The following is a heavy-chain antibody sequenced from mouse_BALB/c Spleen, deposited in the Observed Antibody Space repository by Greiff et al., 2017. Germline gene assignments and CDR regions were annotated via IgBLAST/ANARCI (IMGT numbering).Heavy chain of an antibody. CDR2: IWGDGST. CDR3: ASPYGYDRAWFAY. J-gene: IGHJ3*01. CDR1: GFSLTGYG. Sequence: VQRVESGPGLVAPSQSLSITCTVSGFSLTGYGVNWVRQPPGKGLEWLGMIWGDGSTDYNSALKSRLSISKDNSKSQVFLKMNSLQTDDTARYYCASPYGYDRAWFAYWGQGTLVTVSA. D-gene: IGHD2-2*01. V-gene: IGHV2-6-7*01.